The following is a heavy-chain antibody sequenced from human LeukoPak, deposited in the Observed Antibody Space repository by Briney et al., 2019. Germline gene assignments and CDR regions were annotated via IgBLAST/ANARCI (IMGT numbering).Heavy chain of an antibody. CDR2: ISSSGSTI. Sequence: GGSLRLSCAASGFTFSDYYMSWIRQAPGKGLEWVSYISSSGSTIYYADSVKGRFTISRDNAKNSLYLQMNSLKTEDTAVYYCTRHGQWSGRLNDYWGQGTLVTVSS. J-gene: IGHJ4*02. V-gene: IGHV3-11*01. D-gene: IGHD6-19*01. CDR1: GFTFSDYY. CDR3: TRHGQWSGRLNDY.